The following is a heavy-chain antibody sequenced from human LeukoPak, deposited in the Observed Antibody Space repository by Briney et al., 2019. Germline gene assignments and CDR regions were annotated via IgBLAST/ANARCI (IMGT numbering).Heavy chain of an antibody. D-gene: IGHD3-22*01. J-gene: IGHJ3*02. CDR1: GFTFDDYA. CDR3: AKVTRYYYDSSGYYSDAFDI. CDR2: ISWNSGSI. Sequence: PGGSLRLSCAASGFTFDDYAMHWGRQAPGKGLEWVSGISWNSGSIGYADSVKGRFTISRDNAKNSLYLQMNSLRAEDTALYYCAKVTRYYYDSSGYYSDAFDIWGQGTMVTVSS. V-gene: IGHV3-9*01.